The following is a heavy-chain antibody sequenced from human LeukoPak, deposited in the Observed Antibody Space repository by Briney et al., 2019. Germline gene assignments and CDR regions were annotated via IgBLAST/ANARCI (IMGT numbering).Heavy chain of an antibody. Sequence: PGGSLRLSCAASGFIFTNYAMTCVRQAPGKGLEWVSSISGSGGSTYYADSVKGRFTISRDNSKNTLYLQMNSLRAEDTAVYYCANSLYCGGDCYPYYYYYYMDVWGKGTTVTVSS. CDR2: ISGSGGST. V-gene: IGHV3-23*01. J-gene: IGHJ6*03. CDR1: GFIFTNYA. CDR3: ANSLYCGGDCYPYYYYYYMDV. D-gene: IGHD2-21*02.